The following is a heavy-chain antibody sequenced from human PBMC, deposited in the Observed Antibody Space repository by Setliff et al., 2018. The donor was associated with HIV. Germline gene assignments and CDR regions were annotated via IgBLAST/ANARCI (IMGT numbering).Heavy chain of an antibody. J-gene: IGHJ4*02. CDR2: IIPSGTT. CDR1: GDSVTSKSYS. V-gene: IGHV4-30-2*01. Sequence: PSQTLSLTCDVSGDSVTSKSYSWTWIRQPPGKGLEWMGYIIPSGTTYYSPSLKSRPTISIDKSMNHFSLTLSSVTVADTAVYYCATVPPSGTYLDYWGPGMLVTVSS. CDR3: ATVPPSGTYLDY. D-gene: IGHD3-10*01.